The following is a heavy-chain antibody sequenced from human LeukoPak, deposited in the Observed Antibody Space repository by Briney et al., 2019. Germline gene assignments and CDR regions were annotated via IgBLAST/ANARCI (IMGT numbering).Heavy chain of an antibody. D-gene: IGHD4-23*01. CDR1: GGTFSSYA. CDR3: ARDGNPDAFDI. V-gene: IGHV1-69*05. J-gene: IGHJ3*02. CDR2: IIPIFGTA. Sequence: GASVKVSCKASGGTFSSYAISWVRQAPGQGLEWMGRIIPIFGTANYAQKFQGRVTITTGESTSTAYVELSSLRSEDTAVYYCARDGNPDAFDIWGQGTMVTVSS.